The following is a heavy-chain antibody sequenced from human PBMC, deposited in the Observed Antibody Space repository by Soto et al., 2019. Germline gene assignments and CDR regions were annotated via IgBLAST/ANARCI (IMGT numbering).Heavy chain of an antibody. CDR1: GYTFTSYG. D-gene: IGHD6-13*01. CDR2: ISPYNGNT. V-gene: IGHV1-18*01. CDR3: ARGRAATLAAAGHDY. Sequence: QVQLVQSGAEEKKPGASVKVSCKASGYTFTSYGISWVRQAPGQGLEWMGWISPYNGNTKYAQKIQGRVTMTTDTXXXXXYMDLRSLRSDDTAVYYCARGRAATLAAAGHDYWGQGTLVTVSS. J-gene: IGHJ4*02.